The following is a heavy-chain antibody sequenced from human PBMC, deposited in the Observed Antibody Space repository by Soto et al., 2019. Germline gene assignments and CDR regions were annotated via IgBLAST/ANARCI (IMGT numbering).Heavy chain of an antibody. CDR2: IYYSGTT. J-gene: IGHJ4*02. Sequence: LSLTCNVSGGSISNYYWSWIRQPPGKGLEWIGYIYYSGTTNYNPSLKSRVTISIDTSKSQFSLKLSSVTAADTAVYYCARDGRGYSGYSYDSWGQGTLVTVSS. V-gene: IGHV4-59*01. CDR1: GGSISNYY. CDR3: ARDGRGYSGYSYDS. D-gene: IGHD5-12*01.